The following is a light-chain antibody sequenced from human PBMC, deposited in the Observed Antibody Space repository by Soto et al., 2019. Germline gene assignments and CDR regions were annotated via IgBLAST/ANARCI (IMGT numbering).Light chain of an antibody. J-gene: IGKJ1*01. V-gene: IGKV3-20*01. CDR1: QSVTNSQ. CDR2: GAS. Sequence: EIVLTQSPGTLSLSPGERATLFCRASQSVTNSQLAWYQQKPGQAPRLRIFGASSRATGIPDRFSGSGSGTDFTLTIARLEPEDFAVYYCQQWARSPRTFGRGTTVEIK. CDR3: QQWARSPRT.